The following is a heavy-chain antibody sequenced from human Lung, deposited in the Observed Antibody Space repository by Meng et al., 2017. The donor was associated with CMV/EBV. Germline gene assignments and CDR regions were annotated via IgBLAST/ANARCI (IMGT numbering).Heavy chain of an antibody. CDR2: IHCGDSRT. J-gene: IGHJ4*02. V-gene: IGHV5-51*01. CDR3: ARHYDASWFGY. Sequence: GESLKISCKTSGYTFASHWIGWVRQLPGEDLEWMGMIHCGDSRTIYSPLFQGQVTISVDKSLNTAYLQWNSLQASDTAMYYCARHYDASWFGYWGQGTLVTFSS. CDR1: GYTFASHW. D-gene: IGHD2-2*01.